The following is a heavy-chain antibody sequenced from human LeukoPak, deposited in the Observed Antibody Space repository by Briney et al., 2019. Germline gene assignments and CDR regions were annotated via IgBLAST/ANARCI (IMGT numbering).Heavy chain of an antibody. J-gene: IGHJ4*02. Sequence: GGSLRLSCAASGFTFSSYAMSWVRQAPGKGLEWVSAISGSGGSTYYADSVKGRFTISRDNSKNTLYLQMNSLRAEDTAVYYCAKDIYDYVWGRTDYFDYWGQGTLVTVSS. CDR3: AKDIYDYVWGRTDYFDY. CDR2: ISGSGGST. CDR1: GFTFSSYA. D-gene: IGHD3-16*01. V-gene: IGHV3-23*01.